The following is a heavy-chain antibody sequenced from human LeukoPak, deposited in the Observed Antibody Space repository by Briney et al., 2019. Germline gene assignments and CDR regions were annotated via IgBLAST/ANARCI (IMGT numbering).Heavy chain of an antibody. V-gene: IGHV3-23*01. J-gene: IGHJ3*02. Sequence: GGSLRLSCAASGFTFSSYAMSWVRQAPGKGLEWVSAISGSGGSTYYADSVKGRFTISRDNSKNTLYLQMNSLRAEDTAVYYCAKDRGSYCSSTSCPRQDAFDIWGQGTMVTVSS. D-gene: IGHD2-2*01. CDR3: AKDRGSYCSSTSCPRQDAFDI. CDR2: ISGSGGST. CDR1: GFTFSSYA.